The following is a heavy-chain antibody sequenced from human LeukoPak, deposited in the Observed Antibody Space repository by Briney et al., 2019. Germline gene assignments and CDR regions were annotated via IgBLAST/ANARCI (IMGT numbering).Heavy chain of an antibody. Sequence: PGGSLRLSCAASGFTFSLSWMHWVRQAPGKGLEWVSSIISSSSFIYYADSVKGRFTISRDNAKNSLYLQMNSLRAEDTAVYYCARDFGGYCSSSSCYLGFLDYWGQGTLVTVSS. J-gene: IGHJ4*02. D-gene: IGHD2-2*01. CDR1: GFTFSLSW. CDR3: ARDFGGYCSSSSCYLGFLDY. CDR2: IISSSSFI. V-gene: IGHV3-21*03.